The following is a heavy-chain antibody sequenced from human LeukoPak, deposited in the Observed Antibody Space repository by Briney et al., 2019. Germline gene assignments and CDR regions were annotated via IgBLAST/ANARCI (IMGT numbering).Heavy chain of an antibody. Sequence: ASVKGSCKASGYTFTSYYMHWVRQAPGQGLEWMGIINPSGGSTTYAQKFQGRVTMTRDTSTSTVYMALSSLTPEDTAVYYCARAGYWAASGYATTWGQGTLVTVSS. V-gene: IGHV1-46*03. CDR3: ARAGYWAASGYATT. D-gene: IGHD6-13*01. CDR2: INPSGGST. CDR1: GYTFTSYY. J-gene: IGHJ5*02.